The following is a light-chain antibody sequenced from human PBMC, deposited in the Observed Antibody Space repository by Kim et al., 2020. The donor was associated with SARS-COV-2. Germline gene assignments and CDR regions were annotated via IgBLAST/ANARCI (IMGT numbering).Light chain of an antibody. CDR1: SSDVGTSND. Sequence: QSTTFSGTGTSSDVGTSNDVSFYQQHPGKAPKLMIYDVSKRPSGVSNRFSVSKSGNTASLTISGLQAEDEADYYCSSYTSSSTPWVFGGGTKLTVL. CDR3: SSYTSSSTPWV. CDR2: DVS. V-gene: IGLV2-14*03. J-gene: IGLJ3*02.